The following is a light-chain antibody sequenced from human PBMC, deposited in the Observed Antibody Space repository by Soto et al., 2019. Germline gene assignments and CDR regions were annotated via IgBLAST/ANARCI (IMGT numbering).Light chain of an antibody. J-gene: IGKJ3*01. Sequence: EIVLTQYPGTLSLSPGERATLSCRASQSVSRSYLAWYQQKPGQAPRLLIYGASSRATGIPDRFSGSGSGTDVTLTISRLEPEDFAVYYWQQYGSSPPYTFGPGNKVYIK. CDR3: QQYGSSPPYT. CDR1: QSVSRSY. V-gene: IGKV3-20*01. CDR2: GAS.